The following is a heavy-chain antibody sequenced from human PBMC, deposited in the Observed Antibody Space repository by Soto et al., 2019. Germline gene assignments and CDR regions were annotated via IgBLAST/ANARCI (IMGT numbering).Heavy chain of an antibody. CDR1: GYSFTNYW. V-gene: IGHV5-51*01. CDR3: ERRNFDSSGYSRGYDI. CDR2: LFPGDSDT. D-gene: IGHD3-22*01. Sequence: GGSLKIACKGSGYSFTNYWIGLVRQMPGKGLEYMGTLFPGDSDTYYSPSFQGQVTISADKSVNTAYLQWSSLKASDTAMYYCERRNFDSSGYSRGYDIWGQGTMVTVSS. J-gene: IGHJ3*02.